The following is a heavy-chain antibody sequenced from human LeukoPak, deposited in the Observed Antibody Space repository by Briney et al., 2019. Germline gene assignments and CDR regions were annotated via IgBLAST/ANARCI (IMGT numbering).Heavy chain of an antibody. CDR1: GGSISSFY. V-gene: IGHV4-59*01. D-gene: IGHD2-15*01. CDR3: ARDRDIGTYYYYYGMDV. J-gene: IGHJ6*02. CDR2: SYYSGST. Sequence: SETLSLTCTVSGGSISSFYWSWIRQPPGKKLEWLGYSYYSGSTNYSPSLKSRVTISVDTSKNQFSLKLSSVTAADTAVYYCARDRDIGTYYYYYGMDVWGQGTTVTVSS.